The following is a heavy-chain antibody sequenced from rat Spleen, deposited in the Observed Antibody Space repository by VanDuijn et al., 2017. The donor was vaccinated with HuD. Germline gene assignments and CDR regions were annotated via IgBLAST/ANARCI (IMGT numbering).Heavy chain of an antibody. CDR1: GFTFSNYY. CDR2: ISIGSSYI. J-gene: IGHJ3*01. V-gene: IGHV5-34*01. CDR3: ARQGAY. Sequence: EVQLAESGGGLVQPGRSMKLSCTALGFTFSNYYMAWVRQAPTKGLEWVASISIGSSYIYYAETVKGRFTISRDNAKDTLYLQMTSLRSEDTAFYYCARQGAYWGQGTLVTVSS.